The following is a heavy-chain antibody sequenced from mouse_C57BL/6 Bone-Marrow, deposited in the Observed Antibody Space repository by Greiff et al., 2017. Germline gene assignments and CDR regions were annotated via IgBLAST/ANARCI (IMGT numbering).Heavy chain of an antibody. V-gene: IGHV1-81*01. J-gene: IGHJ2*01. CDR2: IYPRSGNT. CDR3: ARPWEGLDY. CDR1: GYTFTSYG. D-gene: IGHD4-1*01. Sequence: VQGVESGAELARPGASVKLSCKASGYTFTSYGISWVKQRTGQGLEWIGEIYPRSGNTYYNEKFKGKDTLTADKSSSTAYMELRSLTSEDSAVYFCARPWEGLDYWGQGTTLTVSS.